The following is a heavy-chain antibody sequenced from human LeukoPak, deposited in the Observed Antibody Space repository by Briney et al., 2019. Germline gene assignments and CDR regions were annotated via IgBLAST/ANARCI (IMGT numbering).Heavy chain of an antibody. Sequence: SETLSLTCTVSGGSISVYYWSWIRQPPGKGLEFIGYISYSGSTNYNPSLKSRVTMSVDTSKNQFSLKLSSVTAADTAVYYCARDAQLLSFYGMDVWGQGTTVTVSS. J-gene: IGHJ6*02. CDR1: GGSISVYY. CDR3: ARDAQLLSFYGMDV. D-gene: IGHD2-2*01. CDR2: ISYSGST. V-gene: IGHV4-59*12.